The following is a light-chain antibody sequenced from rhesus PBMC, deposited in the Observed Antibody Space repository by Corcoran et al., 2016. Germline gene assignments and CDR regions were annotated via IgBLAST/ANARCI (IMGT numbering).Light chain of an antibody. J-gene: IGLJ6*01. CDR2: RNN. CDR3: STWDSSLSTHV. Sequence: QAGLTQPPSVSKGLRQTATLTCTGNSNNVGNQGAAWLQQHQGHPPKLLSYRNNNRPSGISERFSASRSGNTASLTITGLQPEDEADYDCSTWDSSLSTHVFGSGTKLTVL. CDR1: SNNVGNQG. V-gene: IGLV10-114*01.